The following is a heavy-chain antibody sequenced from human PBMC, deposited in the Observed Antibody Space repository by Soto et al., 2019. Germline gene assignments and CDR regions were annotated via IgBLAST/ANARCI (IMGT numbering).Heavy chain of an antibody. D-gene: IGHD3-10*01. CDR1: GDSIRSYS. CDR3: ARDAQLSWHRWFDP. V-gene: IGHV4-59*01. J-gene: IGHJ5*02. Sequence: SETLSLTCTVSGDSIRSYSWSWIRQPPGKGLEWIGYIFDSGSTNYNPSLKSRVTISVDTSKNQFSLKVISVTAADTAVYYCARDAQLSWHRWFDPWGQGTLVTVSS. CDR2: IFDSGST.